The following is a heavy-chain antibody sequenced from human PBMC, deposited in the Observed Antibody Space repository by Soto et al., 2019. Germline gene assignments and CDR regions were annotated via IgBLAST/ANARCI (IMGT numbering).Heavy chain of an antibody. CDR1: GFAFSSYT. J-gene: IGHJ4*02. V-gene: IGHV3-21*01. Sequence: GGSLRLSCSASGFAFSSYTMKWVRQAPGKGLEWVASISSSYYIKYADSVKGRFTISRDNAKNSLYLQMSSLRAEDTAVYYCARGDVMVLTATANFDYWGQGTQVTVSS. CDR2: ISSSYYI. D-gene: IGHD2-21*02. CDR3: ARGDVMVLTATANFDY.